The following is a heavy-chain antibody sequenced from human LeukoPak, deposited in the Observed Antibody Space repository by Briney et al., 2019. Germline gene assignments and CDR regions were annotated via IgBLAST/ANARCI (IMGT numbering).Heavy chain of an antibody. V-gene: IGHV1-2*06. J-gene: IGHJ4*02. CDR1: GYTFTSYG. CDR2: INPNSGGT. CDR3: AREFGSVGGSYGFDY. D-gene: IGHD1-26*01. Sequence: ASVKVSCKASGYTFTSYGISWVRQAPGQGLEWMGRINPNSGGTNYAQKLQGRVTMTRDTSISTAYMELSRLRSDDTAVYYCAREFGSVGGSYGFDYWGQGTLVTVSS.